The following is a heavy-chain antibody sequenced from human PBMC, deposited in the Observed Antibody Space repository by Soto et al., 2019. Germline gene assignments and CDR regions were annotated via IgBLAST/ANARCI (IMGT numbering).Heavy chain of an antibody. J-gene: IGHJ5*02. CDR2: IYHDGSA. Sequence: QLQLQELGPGLVKPSETLSLTCSVSGGSISSTSHYWGWISQSPGKGLEWIATIYHDGSAFYTPSLKIRVTIYLNTYKNQFSLQLTSVTASDTPVYYCSNNGVVTTGDWFAPWGQGNLVTLSS. V-gene: IGHV4-39*01. CDR1: GGSISSTSHY. D-gene: IGHD4-4*01. CDR3: SNNGVVTTGDWFAP.